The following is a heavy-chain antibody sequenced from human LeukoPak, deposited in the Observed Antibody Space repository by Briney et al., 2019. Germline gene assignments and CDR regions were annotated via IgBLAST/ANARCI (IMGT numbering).Heavy chain of an antibody. J-gene: IGHJ3*02. CDR1: GFTFSSYG. CDR3: AREQYGDYEGYDAFDI. V-gene: IGHV3-33*01. Sequence: GRSLRLSCAASGFTFSSYGMHWVRQAPGKGLEWVAVIWYDGSNKYYADSVKGRFTISRDNSKNTLYLQMNSLRAEDTAVYYCAREQYGDYEGYDAFDIWGQGTMVTVSS. CDR2: IWYDGSNK. D-gene: IGHD4-17*01.